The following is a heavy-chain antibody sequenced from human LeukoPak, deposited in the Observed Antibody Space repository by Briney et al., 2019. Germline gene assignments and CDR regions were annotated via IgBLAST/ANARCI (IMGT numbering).Heavy chain of an antibody. D-gene: IGHD2-15*01. V-gene: IGHV3-21*01. CDR1: GFTFSSYS. J-gene: IGHJ4*02. Sequence: GGSLRLSCAASGFTFSSYSMNWVRQAPGKGLEWVSFISSSSSYIYYADSVKGRFTISRDNAKNSLYLQMNSLRAEDTAVYYCATHPLYCSGGSCYHFDYWGQGTLVTVSS. CDR2: ISSSSSYI. CDR3: ATHPLYCSGGSCYHFDY.